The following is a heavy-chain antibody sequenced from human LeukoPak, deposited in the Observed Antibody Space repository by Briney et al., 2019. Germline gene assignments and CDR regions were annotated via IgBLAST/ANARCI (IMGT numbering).Heavy chain of an antibody. CDR1: GGSMSGYY. CDR3: ARDRRYYDTSGTVYYDAMDV. Sequence: SETLSLTCTASGGSMSGYYWSWIRQPPGKGLEWIGYIYYSGSTNYNPSLKSRVTISVDTSKNHFSLRLSSVTAADTAVYYCARDRRYYDTSGTVYYDAMDVWGQGTTVTVSS. V-gene: IGHV4-59*01. D-gene: IGHD3-22*01. CDR2: IYYSGST. J-gene: IGHJ6*02.